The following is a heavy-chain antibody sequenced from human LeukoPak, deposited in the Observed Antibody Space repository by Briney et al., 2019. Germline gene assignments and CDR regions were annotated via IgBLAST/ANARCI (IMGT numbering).Heavy chain of an antibody. V-gene: IGHV1-8*01. Sequence: ASVKVSCKASGYTFTSYDINWVRQATGQGLEWMGWMNPNSGNTGYAQKFQGRVTMTRNTSISTAYMELSSLRSEDTAVYYCARGLRGRRGYYYYMDVWGKGTTVTVSS. CDR3: ARGLRGRRGYYYYMDV. CDR2: MNPNSGNT. J-gene: IGHJ6*03. CDR1: GYTFTSYD. D-gene: IGHD1-26*01.